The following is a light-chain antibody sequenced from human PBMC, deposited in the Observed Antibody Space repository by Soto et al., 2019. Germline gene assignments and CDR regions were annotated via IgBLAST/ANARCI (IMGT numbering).Light chain of an antibody. CDR3: QQRSNWPPYT. CDR1: QSVSSY. CDR2: DAS. V-gene: IGKV3-11*01. J-gene: IGKJ5*01. Sequence: EIVLTQSPATLSLSPGERATLSCRASQSVSSYLAWYPQNPGQAPRLLIYDASNRATGIPARFSGSGSGTDFTLTISSLEPEDFAVYYCQQRSNWPPYTFGQGTRLEI.